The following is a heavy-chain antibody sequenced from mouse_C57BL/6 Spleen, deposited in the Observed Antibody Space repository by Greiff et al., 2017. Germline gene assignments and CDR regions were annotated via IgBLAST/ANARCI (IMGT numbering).Heavy chain of an antibody. CDR2: ISSGGDYI. D-gene: IGHD2-14*01. Sequence: EVQRVESGEGLVKPGGSLKLSCAASGFTFSSYAMSWVRQTPEKRLEWVAYISSGGDYIYYADTVKGRFTISRDNARNTLYLQMSSLKSEDTAMYYCTRVGTLNYFDYWGQGTTLTVSS. CDR1: GFTFSSYA. CDR3: TRVGTLNYFDY. J-gene: IGHJ2*01. V-gene: IGHV5-9-1*02.